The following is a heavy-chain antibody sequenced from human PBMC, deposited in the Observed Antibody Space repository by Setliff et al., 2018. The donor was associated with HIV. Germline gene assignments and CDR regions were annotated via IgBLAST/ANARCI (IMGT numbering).Heavy chain of an antibody. V-gene: IGHV4-39*01. J-gene: IGHJ6*03. CDR1: GGSISSSSYY. Sequence: SETLSLTCTVSGGSISSSSYYWGWIRQPPGKGLQWIGSIYYRGSTYYNPSLKSRVTISVDTSKNQFSLKLRSVTAADTALYYCARGRYRSRWYASDHYYIDVGGKGTTVTVSS. CDR3: ARGRYRSRWYASDHYYIDV. D-gene: IGHD6-13*01. CDR2: IYYRGST.